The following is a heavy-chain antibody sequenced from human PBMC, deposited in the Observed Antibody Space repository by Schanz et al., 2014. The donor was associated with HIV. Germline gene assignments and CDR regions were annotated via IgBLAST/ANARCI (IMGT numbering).Heavy chain of an antibody. CDR1: GYTFTGYY. D-gene: IGHD2-2*01. J-gene: IGHJ5*01. CDR3: AKSRFQLHWFDS. Sequence: QVQLVQSGAEVKKPGASVKVSCKASGYTFTGYYMHWVRQAPGQGPEWMGYIKPNSGDTFYAQKFRGRVTMTRDTSISTAYMELTRLRFDDTAVYYCAKSRFQLHWFDSWGQGTLVTVSS. CDR2: IKPNSGDT. V-gene: IGHV1-2*02.